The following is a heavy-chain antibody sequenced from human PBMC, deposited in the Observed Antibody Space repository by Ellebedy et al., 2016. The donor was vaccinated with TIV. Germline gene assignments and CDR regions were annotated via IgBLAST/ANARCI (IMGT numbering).Heavy chain of an antibody. CDR2: IYSSGGT. V-gene: IGHV3-53*01. D-gene: IGHD6-19*01. CDR3: AGGISVAGTSLGF. CDR1: GFTVSSNY. J-gene: IGHJ4*02. Sequence: GESLKISCAASGFTVSSNYMSWVRQAPGRGLEWVSTIYSSGGTYYAGSVKGRLTISRDNSKNTLYLQMNSLRAEDTAVYYCAGGISVAGTSLGFWGQGTLVTVSP.